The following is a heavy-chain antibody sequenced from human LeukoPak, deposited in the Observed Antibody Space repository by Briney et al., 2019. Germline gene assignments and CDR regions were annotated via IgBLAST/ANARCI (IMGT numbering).Heavy chain of an antibody. CDR3: ARDRLYGDYVPLYGMNV. CDR1: GFTFGSYS. J-gene: IGHJ6*02. D-gene: IGHD4-17*01. Sequence: GGSLRLSCAASGFTFGSYSMNWVRQAPGKGLEWVSSISSSSSYIYYADSVRGRFTISRDNAKNSLYLQMNSLRAEDTAVYYCARDRLYGDYVPLYGMNVWGQGTTVTVPS. V-gene: IGHV3-21*01. CDR2: ISSSSSYI.